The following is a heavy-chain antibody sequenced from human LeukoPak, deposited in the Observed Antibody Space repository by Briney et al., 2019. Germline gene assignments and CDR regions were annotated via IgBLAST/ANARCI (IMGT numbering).Heavy chain of an antibody. D-gene: IGHD3-10*01. CDR1: GFTFSSYS. V-gene: IGHV3-21*01. CDR2: ISSSSSYI. CDR3: ARIPTSTYYYGSGTYSPYSYYYMDV. J-gene: IGHJ6*03. Sequence: GGSLRLSCAASGFTFSSYSMNWVRQAPGKGLEWVSSISSSSSYIYYADSVKGRFTISRNNAKNSLFLQMNSLRAEDTAVYYCARIPTSTYYYGSGTYSPYSYYYMDVWGKGTTVTVSS.